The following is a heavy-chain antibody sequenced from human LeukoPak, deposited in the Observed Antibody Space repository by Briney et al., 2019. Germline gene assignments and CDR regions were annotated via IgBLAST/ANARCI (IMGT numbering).Heavy chain of an antibody. CDR2: MFYSGST. CDR3: ARHNFGRTYFYDSNGYPQGFDP. V-gene: IGHV4-39*01. D-gene: IGHD3-22*01. Sequence: SETLSLTCTVSGGSISNSDYYWGWIRQPPGKGLEWIGSMFYSGSTHYNPSLKSRVTISVDTSKNQFSLKLSSVTAADTAVYYCARHNFGRTYFYDSNGYPQGFDPWGQGTLATAS. CDR1: GGSISNSDYY. J-gene: IGHJ5*02.